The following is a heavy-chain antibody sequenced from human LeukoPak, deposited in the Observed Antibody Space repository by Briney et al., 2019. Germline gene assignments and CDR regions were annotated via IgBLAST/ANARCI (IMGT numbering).Heavy chain of an antibody. CDR3: ARGSLVTYYYDSSGPKTRGFFDY. J-gene: IGHJ4*02. V-gene: IGHV4-30-2*01. Sequence: SETLSLTCTVSGVSISSGGYYWSWIRQPPGQGLESTGDIFHTGNSYSNPSLKSRITISLDRSKNQFSLELSSVTAADTAVYYCARGSLVTYYYDSSGPKTRGFFDYWGQGTLVTVSS. D-gene: IGHD3-22*01. CDR1: GVSISSGGYY. CDR2: IFHTGNS.